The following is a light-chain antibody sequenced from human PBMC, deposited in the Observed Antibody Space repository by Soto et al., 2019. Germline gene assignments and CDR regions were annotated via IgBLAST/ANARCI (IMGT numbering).Light chain of an antibody. J-gene: IGKJ5*01. CDR1: QGISSY. Sequence: IQMTQSPSSLSASLVYRFTITCRASQGISSYLAWYQQKPGKAPKLLIYAASTLQSGVPSRFSGSGSGTDFTLTISCLQSEDFATYYCQQYYSYHFTFGQGTRLEIK. V-gene: IGKV1-8*01. CDR2: AAS. CDR3: QQYYSYHFT.